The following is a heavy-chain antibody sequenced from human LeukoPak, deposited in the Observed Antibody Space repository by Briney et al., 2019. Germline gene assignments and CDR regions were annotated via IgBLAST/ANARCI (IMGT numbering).Heavy chain of an antibody. CDR1: GGSNSSYY. V-gene: IGHV4-59*01. CDR3: AGRSYGEGLLCHY. CDR2: IYYSGST. D-gene: IGHD1-26*01. Sequence: SETLSLPCTVSGGSNSSYYWSGIRQPPGKGLEWMGNIYYSGSTNYNPSLKSRVTISVDTSKKQFSLKLSPVTAADTAVYYSAGRSYGEGLLCHYWGQGTLVTVSS. J-gene: IGHJ4*02.